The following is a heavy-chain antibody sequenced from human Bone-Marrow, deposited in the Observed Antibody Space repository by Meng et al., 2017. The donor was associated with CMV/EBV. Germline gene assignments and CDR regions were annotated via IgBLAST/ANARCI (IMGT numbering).Heavy chain of an antibody. CDR3: ARGPLDRDSPTYSSVWDATAYYGMDF. D-gene: IGHD6-25*01. CDR1: GGSVSSGSYY. CDR2: IHYRGTT. Sequence: GSLRLSCTVSGGSVSSGSYYWSWIRQPPGKGLEWIGYIHYRGTTNYNPSLRSRVTVSADTSKNQFSLKLTSVTAADTAVYYCARGPLDRDSPTYSSVWDATAYYGMDFWGQGTTVTVSS. J-gene: IGHJ6*02. V-gene: IGHV4-61*01.